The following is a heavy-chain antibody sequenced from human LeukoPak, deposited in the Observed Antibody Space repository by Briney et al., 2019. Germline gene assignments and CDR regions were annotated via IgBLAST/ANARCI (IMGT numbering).Heavy chain of an antibody. D-gene: IGHD7-27*01. CDR1: GGSISSGDYY. CDR3: ARAKLGDDAFDI. CDR2: IYYSGST. J-gene: IGHJ3*02. Sequence: SQTLSLTCTVSGGSISSGDYYWRWIRQPPGKGLEWIGYIYYSGSTYYNPSLKSRVTISVDTSKNQFSLKLSSVTAADTAVYYCARAKLGDDAFDIWGQGTMVTVSS. V-gene: IGHV4-30-4*08.